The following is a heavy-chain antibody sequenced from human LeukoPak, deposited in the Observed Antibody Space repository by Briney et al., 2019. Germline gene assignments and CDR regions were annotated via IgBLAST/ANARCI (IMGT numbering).Heavy chain of an antibody. CDR3: ARSSRTYCSGGFCYGWYFDL. J-gene: IGHJ2*01. D-gene: IGHD2-15*01. CDR1: GFTFSTYW. V-gene: IGHV3-7*01. Sequence: GGSLRLSCAASGFTFSTYWMTWVRQAPGKGLEWVANIYQDGSEKHYVDSVKGRFTISRDNAKNSLYLQMNSLRAEDTAVFYCARSSRTYCSGGFCYGWYFDLWGRATLVTVSS. CDR2: IYQDGSEK.